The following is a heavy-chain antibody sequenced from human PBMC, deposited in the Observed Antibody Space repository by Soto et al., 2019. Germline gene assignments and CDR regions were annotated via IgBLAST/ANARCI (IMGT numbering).Heavy chain of an antibody. CDR1: GYTFTGYY. V-gene: IGHV1-2*04. CDR2: INPNSGGT. J-gene: IGHJ6*03. D-gene: IGHD2-21*02. Sequence: ASVKVSCKASGYTFTGYYMHWVRQAPGQGLEWMGWINPNSGGTNYAQKFQGWVTMTRDTSISTAYMELSRLRSDDTAVYYCVRGSVTTDYMDVWGKGTTVTVSS. CDR3: VRGSVTTDYMDV.